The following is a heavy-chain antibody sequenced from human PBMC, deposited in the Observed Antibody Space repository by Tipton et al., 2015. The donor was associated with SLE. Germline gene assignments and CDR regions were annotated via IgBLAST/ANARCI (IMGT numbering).Heavy chain of an antibody. D-gene: IGHD3-22*01. J-gene: IGHJ4*02. CDR2: IDWNGDST. V-gene: IGHV3-20*04. CDR1: GFTFDDYG. Sequence: GSLRLSCAASGFTFDDYGMSWVRQAPGKGLEWVSGIDWNGDSTGYADSVKGRFTISRDNAQNSLYLQMNSLRVEDTALYYCARDTNYYDSSGYYTLFDYWGQGTQVTVSS. CDR3: ARDTNYYDSSGYYTLFDY.